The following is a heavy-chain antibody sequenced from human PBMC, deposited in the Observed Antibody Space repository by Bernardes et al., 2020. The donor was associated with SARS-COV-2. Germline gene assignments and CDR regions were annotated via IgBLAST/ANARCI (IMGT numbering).Heavy chain of an antibody. CDR2: INWNGCST. CDR1: GFTVDDYG. CDR3: ARVASSFYDFWSGYIIHRRDDYYYYYYYMDV. Sequence: GGSRRLAGAASGFTVDDYGMSWVRQAAGKGLEWVSGINWNGCSTVYADSVKGRFTISRDNAKNSLYLQMNSLRAEDTALYYCARVASSFYDFWSGYIIHRRDDYYYYYYYMDVWGKGTTVTVSS. J-gene: IGHJ6*03. D-gene: IGHD3-3*01. V-gene: IGHV3-20*04.